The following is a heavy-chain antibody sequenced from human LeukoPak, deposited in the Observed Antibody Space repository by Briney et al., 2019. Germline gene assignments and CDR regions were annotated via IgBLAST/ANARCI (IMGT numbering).Heavy chain of an antibody. Sequence: GGSLRLSCATSGLTFSSYWMSWVRQAPGKGLEWVPNIKQDGSEKYYVDSVKGRFTISRDNAKNSLYLQMNSLRAEDTAVYYCARGSLSIVGADEFDYWGQGTLVTVSS. J-gene: IGHJ4*02. CDR2: IKQDGSEK. CDR3: ARGSLSIVGADEFDY. V-gene: IGHV3-7*01. D-gene: IGHD1-26*01. CDR1: GLTFSSYW.